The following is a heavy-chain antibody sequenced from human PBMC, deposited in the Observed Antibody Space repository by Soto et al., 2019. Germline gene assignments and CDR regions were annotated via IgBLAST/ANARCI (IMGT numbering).Heavy chain of an antibody. CDR1: GFTFSSYA. Sequence: LRLSCAASGFTFSSYAMSWVRQAPVKGLEWVSAISGSGGSTYYADSVKGRFTISRDNSKNTLYLQMNSLRAEDTAVYYCAKGHPSESGWKYYFDYWGQGTLVTVSS. CDR3: AKGHPSESGWKYYFDY. V-gene: IGHV3-23*01. CDR2: ISGSGGST. D-gene: IGHD6-19*01. J-gene: IGHJ4*02.